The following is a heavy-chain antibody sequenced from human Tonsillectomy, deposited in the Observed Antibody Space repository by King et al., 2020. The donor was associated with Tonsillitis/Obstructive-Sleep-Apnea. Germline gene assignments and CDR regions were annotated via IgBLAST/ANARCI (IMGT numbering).Heavy chain of an antibody. D-gene: IGHD4-17*01. CDR2: ISYDGSNK. CDR1: GFTFSSYG. CDR3: ATFSYGDLDY. Sequence: VQLVESGGGVVQPGRSLRLSCAASGFTFSSYGMHWVRQAPGKGLEWGAVISYDGSNKYYADSVKGRFTISRDNSKNTLYLQMNSLRAEDTAVYYCATFSYGDLDYWGQGTLVTVSS. V-gene: IGHV3-30*03. J-gene: IGHJ4*02.